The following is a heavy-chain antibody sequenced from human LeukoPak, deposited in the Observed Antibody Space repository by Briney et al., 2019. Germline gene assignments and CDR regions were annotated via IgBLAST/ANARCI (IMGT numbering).Heavy chain of an antibody. D-gene: IGHD3-3*01. Sequence: ASVKVSCKTSGYTFTGYYMHWVRQAPGQGLEWMGWINPNSGGTNYAQKFQGRVTMTRDTSISTAYMELSRLRSDDTAVYYCARGKSTSIDITIFGVVIRDWDQGTLVTVSS. V-gene: IGHV1-2*02. CDR2: INPNSGGT. CDR3: ARGKSTSIDITIFGVVIRD. J-gene: IGHJ4*02. CDR1: GYTFTGYY.